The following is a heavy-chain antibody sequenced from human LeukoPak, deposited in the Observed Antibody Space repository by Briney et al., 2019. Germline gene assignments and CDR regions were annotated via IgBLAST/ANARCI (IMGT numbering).Heavy chain of an antibody. CDR2: IWYDGSNK. CDR1: GFTFSSYG. D-gene: IGHD3-22*01. Sequence: PGGSLRLSCAASGFTFSSYGMHWVRQAPGKGLEWVAVIWYDGSNKYYADSVKGRFTISRDSSKNTLYLQMNSLRAEDTAVYYCARGSSSGYYYPLTFDYWGQGTLVTVSS. V-gene: IGHV3-33*01. J-gene: IGHJ4*02. CDR3: ARGSSSGYYYPLTFDY.